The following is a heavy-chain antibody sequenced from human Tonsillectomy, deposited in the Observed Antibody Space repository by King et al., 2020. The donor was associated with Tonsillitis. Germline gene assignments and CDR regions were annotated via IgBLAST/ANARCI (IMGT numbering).Heavy chain of an antibody. CDR3: ARLNYDILTGYDSRGDY. J-gene: IGHJ4*02. V-gene: IGHV3-48*01. Sequence: VQLVESGGGLVQSGGSLRLSCAASGFTFSSYSMNWVRQAPGKGLEWVSYISSSSSTIYYADSVKGRFTISRDNAKNSLYLQMNSLRAEDTAVYYCARLNYDILTGYDSRGDYWGQGTLVTVSS. CDR1: GFTFSSYS. CDR2: ISSSSSTI. D-gene: IGHD3-9*01.